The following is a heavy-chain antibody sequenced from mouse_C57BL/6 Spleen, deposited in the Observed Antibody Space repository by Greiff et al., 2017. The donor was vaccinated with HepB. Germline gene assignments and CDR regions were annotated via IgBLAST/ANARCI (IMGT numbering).Heavy chain of an antibody. Sequence: EVQRVESGGGLVKPGGSLKLSCAASGFTFSDYGMHWVRQAPEKGLEWVAYISSGSSTIYYADTVKGRFTISRDNAKNTLFLQMTSLRSEDTAMYYCARSYYYGSSYEYYFDYWGQGTTLTVSS. D-gene: IGHD1-1*01. V-gene: IGHV5-17*01. CDR2: ISSGSSTI. CDR3: ARSYYYGSSYEYYFDY. CDR1: GFTFSDYG. J-gene: IGHJ2*01.